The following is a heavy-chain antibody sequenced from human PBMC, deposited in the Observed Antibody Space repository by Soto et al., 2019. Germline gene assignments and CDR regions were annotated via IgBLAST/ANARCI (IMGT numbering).Heavy chain of an antibody. V-gene: IGHV1-69*13. CDR2: IIPIFGTA. CDR1: GGTFSSYA. CDR3: ARDRIGFNGDFNY. Sequence: GASVKVSCKASGGTFSSYAISWVRQAPGQGLEWMGGIIPIFGTANYAQKFQGRVTITADESTSTAYMELSSLRSEDTAVYYCARDRIGFNGDFNYWGQGTLVTVSS. D-gene: IGHD4-17*01. J-gene: IGHJ4*02.